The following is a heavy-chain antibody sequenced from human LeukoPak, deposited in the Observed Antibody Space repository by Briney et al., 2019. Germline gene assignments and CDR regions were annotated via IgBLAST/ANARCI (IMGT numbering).Heavy chain of an antibody. CDR1: GFTFSSYS. CDR3: AKTRIAVAGSFDY. D-gene: IGHD6-19*01. J-gene: IGHJ4*02. V-gene: IGHV3-48*04. CDR2: ISSSSSTI. Sequence: GGSLRLSCAASGFTFSSYSMNWVRQAPGKGLEWVSYISSSSSTIYYADSVKGRFTISRDNAKNSLYLQMNSLRAEDTAVYYCAKTRIAVAGSFDYWGQGTLVTVSS.